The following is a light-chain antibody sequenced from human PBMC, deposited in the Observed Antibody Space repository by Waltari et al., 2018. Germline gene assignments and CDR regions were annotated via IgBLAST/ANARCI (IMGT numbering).Light chain of an antibody. Sequence: IQLTQSPSSLSASVGDRVIITCRASQAINSYLAWYQQIPGKAPELLIYAASTLQSGVPTRVSGSGSGTAFTLTISSLQPEDFATYYCQQLSSYPRTFGQGTKVEVK. CDR1: QAINSY. CDR2: AAS. V-gene: IGKV1-9*01. J-gene: IGKJ1*01. CDR3: QQLSSYPRT.